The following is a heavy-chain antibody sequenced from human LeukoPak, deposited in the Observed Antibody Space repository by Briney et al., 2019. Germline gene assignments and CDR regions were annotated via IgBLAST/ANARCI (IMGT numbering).Heavy chain of an antibody. CDR3: AVPKGYDFWSGYPSSNWFDP. Sequence: GASVKVSCKASGYTFTSYGISWVRQAPGQGLEWMGWISAYNGNTNYAQKLRGRVTMTTDTSTSTAYMELRSLRSDDTAVYYCAVPKGYDFWSGYPSSNWFDPWGQGTLVTVSS. J-gene: IGHJ5*02. CDR1: GYTFTSYG. CDR2: ISAYNGNT. D-gene: IGHD3-3*01. V-gene: IGHV1-18*01.